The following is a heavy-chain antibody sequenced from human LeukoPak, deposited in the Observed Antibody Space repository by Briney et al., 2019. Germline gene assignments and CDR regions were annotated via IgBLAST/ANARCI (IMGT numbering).Heavy chain of an antibody. CDR2: IRQLGNEK. CDR3: TRDYWDYGDYFSDF. J-gene: IGHJ4*02. D-gene: IGHD4-17*01. V-gene: IGHV3-7*01. CDR1: GFTFSSYW. Sequence: PGGSLRLPCAASGFTFSSYWMSWVRQAPGKGLEWVANIRQLGNEKYYVDSVKGRFTISRDNAKNSLYLQMNSLRAEDTAVYYCTRDYWDYGDYFSDFWGPGTQVTVSS.